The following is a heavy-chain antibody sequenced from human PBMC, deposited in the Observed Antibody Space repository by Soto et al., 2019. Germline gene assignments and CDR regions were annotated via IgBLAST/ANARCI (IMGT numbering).Heavy chain of an antibody. Sequence: GESLKISCRGSGYSFSTYWIAWVRQMPGKGLEWMGIIYPGDSDTRYSPSFQGQVTMSADKSINTAYLQWSSLKASDTAIYYCTRQLYCSSSSCYRAIDYWGQGTLVTVSS. D-gene: IGHD2-2*01. V-gene: IGHV5-51*01. CDR3: TRQLYCSSSSCYRAIDY. CDR2: IYPGDSDT. CDR1: GYSFSTYW. J-gene: IGHJ4*02.